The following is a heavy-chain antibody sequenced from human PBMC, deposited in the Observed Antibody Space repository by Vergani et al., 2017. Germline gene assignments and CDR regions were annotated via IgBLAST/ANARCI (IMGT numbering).Heavy chain of an antibody. D-gene: IGHD4-17*01. V-gene: IGHV3-23*01. CDR2: ISGSGGST. CDR3: AKKDGDYWYFDL. Sequence: EVQLFESGGGLVQPGGSLRLSCAASGFTFSSYAMSWVRQAPGKGLEWVSAISGSGGSTYNADSVKGRFTISRDNSKNTLYLQMNSLRAEDTAVYYCAKKDGDYWYFDLWGRGSLVTVSS. CDR1: GFTFSSYA. J-gene: IGHJ2*01.